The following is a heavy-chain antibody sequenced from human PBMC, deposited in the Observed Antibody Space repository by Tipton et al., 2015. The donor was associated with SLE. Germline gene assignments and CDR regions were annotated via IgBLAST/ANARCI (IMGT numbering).Heavy chain of an antibody. Sequence: SGFPFNNYGMHWVRQAPGKGLEWVAVIWYDGSRKYYADSVKGRFTISRDFSKNTGYLEMNSLRAEDTAMYYCVATGSIDSWGQGTLVTVSS. D-gene: IGHD6-13*01. V-gene: IGHV3-33*01. CDR1: GFPFNNYG. CDR2: IWYDGSRK. J-gene: IGHJ4*02. CDR3: VATGSIDS.